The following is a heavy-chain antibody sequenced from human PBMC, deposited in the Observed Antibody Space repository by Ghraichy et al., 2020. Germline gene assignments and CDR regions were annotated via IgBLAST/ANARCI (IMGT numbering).Heavy chain of an antibody. J-gene: IGHJ4*02. Sequence: QTLSLTCAVYGGSFNGYYWSWIRQSPGKGLEWIGEINHSGSTNYNPSLKSRVTISVDTSKNQFSLKLNSVTAADTAVYYCAGSGEILVVVFDYWGQGTLVTVSS. V-gene: IGHV4-34*01. CDR1: GGSFNGYY. CDR2: INHSGST. D-gene: IGHD3-22*01. CDR3: AGSGEILVVVFDY.